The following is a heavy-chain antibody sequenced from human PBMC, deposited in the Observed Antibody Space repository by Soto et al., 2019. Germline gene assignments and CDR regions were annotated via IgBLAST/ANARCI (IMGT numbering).Heavy chain of an antibody. CDR1: GFTFSSYA. CDR3: AKDEYSSSSSYGMDV. J-gene: IGHJ6*02. D-gene: IGHD6-6*01. CDR2: ISGSGGST. V-gene: IGHV3-23*01. Sequence: SGGSLRLSCAASGFTFSSYAMSWVRQAPGKGLEWVSAISGSGGSTYYADSVKGRFTISRDNSKNTLYLQMNSLRAEDTAVYYSAKDEYSSSSSYGMDVWGQGTTVTVSS.